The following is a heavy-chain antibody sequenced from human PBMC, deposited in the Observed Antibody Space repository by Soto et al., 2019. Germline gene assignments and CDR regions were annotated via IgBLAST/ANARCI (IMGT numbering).Heavy chain of an antibody. D-gene: IGHD2-2*02. CDR2: IYGDDDK. CDR1: GFSLSPSGVG. V-gene: IGHV2-5*02. J-gene: IGHJ4*02. Sequence: QITLKESGPTLVKPTQTLTLTCTFSGFSLSPSGVGVGCIRQPPGKALEWLALIYGDDDKVSSPSLNSRHTITKETSKNLVVLTMNNMDPVDTAKYYSAHISPTTVRRGAIISRTPHFNYRGQGTLVTVSS. CDR3: AHISPTTVRRGAIISRTPHFNY.